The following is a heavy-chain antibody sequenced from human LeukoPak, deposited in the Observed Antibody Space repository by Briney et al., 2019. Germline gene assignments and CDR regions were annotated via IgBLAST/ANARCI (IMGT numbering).Heavy chain of an antibody. V-gene: IGHV3-30*18. CDR1: GFTFSSYG. Sequence: GGSLRLSCAASGFTFSSYGMHWVRQAPGKGLEWVAVISYDGSNKYYADSVKGRFTISRDNSKNTLYLQMNSLRAEDTAVYYCAKDLGDGYNLPDAFDIWGQGIMVTVSS. CDR3: AKDLGDGYNLPDAFDI. CDR2: ISYDGSNK. D-gene: IGHD5-24*01. J-gene: IGHJ3*02.